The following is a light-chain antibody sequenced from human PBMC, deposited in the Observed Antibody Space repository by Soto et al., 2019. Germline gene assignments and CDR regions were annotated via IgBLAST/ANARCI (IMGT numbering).Light chain of an antibody. CDR3: TSYTSNNSYVA. Sequence: QYVLTQPASVSGSPGQSITISCTGTSTDFGGHYYVSWYQQHPGKAPKLIIYDVTDRPSGVSHRFSGSKSGNTASLTISGLQAEDEADSYCTSYTSNNSYVAVGGGTNRTVL. CDR2: DVT. J-gene: IGLJ2*01. CDR1: STDFGGHYY. V-gene: IGLV2-14*03.